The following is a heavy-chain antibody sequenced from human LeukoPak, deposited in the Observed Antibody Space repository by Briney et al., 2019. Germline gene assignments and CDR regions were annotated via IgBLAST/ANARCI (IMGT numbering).Heavy chain of an antibody. D-gene: IGHD1-1*01. CDR3: VRPRERSTGTTLDY. Sequence: HGESLKISCKGSGYSFISYRIGWVRQMPGKGLEWMGIIYPGDSDTRYSPSFEGQVTISADKSISTSYLQWSSLKASDSAMYYCVRPRERSTGTTLDYWGQGTLVTVSS. J-gene: IGHJ4*02. V-gene: IGHV5-51*01. CDR2: IYPGDSDT. CDR1: GYSFISYR.